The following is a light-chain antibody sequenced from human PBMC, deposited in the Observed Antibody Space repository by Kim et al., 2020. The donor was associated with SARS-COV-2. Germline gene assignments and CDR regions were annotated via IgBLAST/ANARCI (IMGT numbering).Light chain of an antibody. CDR2: KAS. J-gene: IGKJ2*01. V-gene: IGKV1-5*03. CDR1: ESFSSW. Sequence: DIQMTQSPSTLSASVGDTVTISCRASESFSSWLAWYQQKPGKAPNLLFYKASNLESGVPSRFSGSESGTEFTLTITSLQPDDFATYYCQQYYILPYPFGQGTKLEI. CDR3: QQYYILPYP.